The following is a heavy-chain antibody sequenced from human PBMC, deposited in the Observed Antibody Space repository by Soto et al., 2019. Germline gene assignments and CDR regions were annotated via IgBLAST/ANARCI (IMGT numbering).Heavy chain of an antibody. Sequence: ASVKVSCKASGYTFTSYYMHWVRQAPGQGLEWMGIINPSGGSTSYAQKFQGRVTMTRDTSTSTVYMELSSLRSEDTAVYYCAKDLRCSGGNCYTTSAFDYWGQGTQVTVSS. J-gene: IGHJ4*02. CDR2: INPSGGST. CDR1: GYTFTSYY. D-gene: IGHD2-15*01. V-gene: IGHV1-46*01. CDR3: AKDLRCSGGNCYTTSAFDY.